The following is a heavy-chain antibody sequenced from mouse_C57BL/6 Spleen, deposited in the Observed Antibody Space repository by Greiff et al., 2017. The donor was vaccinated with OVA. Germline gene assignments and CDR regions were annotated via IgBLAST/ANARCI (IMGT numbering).Heavy chain of an antibody. CDR3: ASPYDYDEAWFAY. CDR1: GFSLTSYG. Sequence: VMLVESGPGLVQPSQSLSITCTVSGFSLTSYGVHWVRQSPGKGLEWLGVIWSGGSTDYNAAFISRLSISKVNSKSQVFFKMNSLQADYTAIYYCASPYDYDEAWFAYWGQGTLVTVSA. D-gene: IGHD2-4*01. CDR2: IWSGGST. V-gene: IGHV2-2*01. J-gene: IGHJ3*01.